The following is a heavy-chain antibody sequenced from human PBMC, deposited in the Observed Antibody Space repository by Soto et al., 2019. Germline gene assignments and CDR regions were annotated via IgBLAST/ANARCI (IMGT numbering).Heavy chain of an antibody. Sequence: SETLSLTCTVSGGSISSGGYYWSWIRQHPGKGLEWIGYIYYSGSTYYNPSLKSRVTISVDTSKNQFSLKLSSVTAADTAVYYCARGPSSIAARYNYYYYMDVWGKGTTVTVSS. CDR1: GGSISSGGYY. CDR3: ARGPSSIAARYNYYYYMDV. V-gene: IGHV4-31*03. CDR2: IYYSGST. D-gene: IGHD6-6*01. J-gene: IGHJ6*03.